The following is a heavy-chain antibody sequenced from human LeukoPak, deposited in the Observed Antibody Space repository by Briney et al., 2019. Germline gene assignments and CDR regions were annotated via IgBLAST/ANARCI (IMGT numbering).Heavy chain of an antibody. D-gene: IGHD3-10*01. CDR2: IYHSGST. J-gene: IGHJ6*03. CDR3: ARDLLEWGSGSYRNYYYYYMDV. Sequence: PSETLSPTCAVSGYSISSGYYWGWIRQPPGKGLEWIGSIYHSGSTYYNPSLKSRVAISVDTSKNQFSLKLSSVTAADTAVYYCARDLLEWGSGSYRNYYYYYMDVWGKGTTVTVSS. V-gene: IGHV4-38-2*02. CDR1: GYSISSGYY.